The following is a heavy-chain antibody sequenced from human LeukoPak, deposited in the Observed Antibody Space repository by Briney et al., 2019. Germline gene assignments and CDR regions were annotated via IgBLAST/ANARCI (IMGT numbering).Heavy chain of an antibody. Sequence: GGSLRLSCAASGFTFSSYAMSWVRRAPGKGLEWVSAISGSGGSTYYADSVKGRFTISRDNSKNTLYLQMNSLRAEDTAVYYCAKVGYYYDSSGYLFDYWGQGTLVTVSS. V-gene: IGHV3-23*01. CDR2: ISGSGGST. D-gene: IGHD3-22*01. J-gene: IGHJ4*02. CDR3: AKVGYYYDSSGYLFDY. CDR1: GFTFSSYA.